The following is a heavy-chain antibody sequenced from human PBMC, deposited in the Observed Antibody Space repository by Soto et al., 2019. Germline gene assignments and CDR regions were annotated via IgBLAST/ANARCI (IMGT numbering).Heavy chain of an antibody. CDR3: VSDRGYGHASVPYS. CDR1: GFAFRGYG. Sequence: QAQLVESGGGGVQPGRSRRLSCEASGFAFRGYGRHGVRQAPGTGLEWVAVISYDGSLQHYADSVKGRFTISRDNSKNMVLLQMSSLRAEDTAVYYCVSDRGYGHASVPYSWGQGTLVSVSS. V-gene: IGHV3-30*03. CDR2: ISYDGSLQ. D-gene: IGHD5-18*01. J-gene: IGHJ4*02.